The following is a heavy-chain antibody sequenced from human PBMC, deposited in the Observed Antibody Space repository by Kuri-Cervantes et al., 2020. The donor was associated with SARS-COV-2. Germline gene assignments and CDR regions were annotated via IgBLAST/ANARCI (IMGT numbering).Heavy chain of an antibody. Sequence: SVKVSCKASGGTFSSYAISWVRQAPGQGLEWMGGIIPIFGTANYAQKFQGRVTITADESTSTAYMELSSLRSEDTAVYYCAREDRGITMVRGVIQGRTPSYYYYYMDVWGKGTTVTVSS. CDR1: GGTFSSYA. V-gene: IGHV1-69*13. D-gene: IGHD3-10*01. CDR2: IIPIFGTA. CDR3: AREDRGITMVRGVIQGRTPSYYYYYMDV. J-gene: IGHJ6*03.